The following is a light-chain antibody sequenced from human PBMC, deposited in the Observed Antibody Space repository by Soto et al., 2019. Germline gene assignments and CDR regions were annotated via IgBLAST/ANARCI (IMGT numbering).Light chain of an antibody. CDR3: QQYGGSPRT. V-gene: IGKV3-20*01. J-gene: IGKJ1*01. CDR2: GAS. CDR1: QSINSF. Sequence: EIVLTQSPCTRSLSPGEGATRSCRASQSINSFLAWYQQRRGQAPRLLIHGASNRATGIPDRFSGSGSGTDFTLTISRLEPEDFAVYYCQQYGGSPRTFGQGTKVDIK.